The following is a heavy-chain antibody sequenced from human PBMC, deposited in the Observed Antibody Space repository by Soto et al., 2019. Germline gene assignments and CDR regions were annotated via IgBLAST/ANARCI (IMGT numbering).Heavy chain of an antibody. D-gene: IGHD2-2*01. CDR1: GFTFSSYW. Sequence: EVHLVESGGGLVQPGGSLRVSCAASGFTFSSYWMTWVRQVPGKGLEWVANIKRDGSEKYYVDSVRGRFTISRDNAQDSLYLQMNNLRAEDTAVYYCARAQLPPECSSASCYVDYWGQGALVTVSS. CDR3: ARAQLPPECSSASCYVDY. CDR2: IKRDGSEK. J-gene: IGHJ4*02. V-gene: IGHV3-7*01.